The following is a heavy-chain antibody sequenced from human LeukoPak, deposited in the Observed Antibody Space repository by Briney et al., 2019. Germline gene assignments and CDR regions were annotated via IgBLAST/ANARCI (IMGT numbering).Heavy chain of an antibody. Sequence: GGSLRLSCAASGFTFDDYTMHWVRQAPGKGLEWVSSISWSSNSIDSADSVKGRFTISRDNSKNTVYLQVNSLRAEDTAVFYCAKDRAWLQFWSWGQGTLVTVSS. J-gene: IGHJ4*02. V-gene: IGHV3-9*01. CDR2: ISWSSNSI. D-gene: IGHD5-18*01. CDR3: AKDRAWLQFWS. CDR1: GFTFDDYT.